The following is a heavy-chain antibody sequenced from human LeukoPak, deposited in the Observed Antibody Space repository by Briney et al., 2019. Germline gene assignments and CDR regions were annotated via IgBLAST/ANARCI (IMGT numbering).Heavy chain of an antibody. CDR2: LNGDGTST. D-gene: IGHD2-21*01. V-gene: IGHV3-74*01. Sequence: GASLRLSCAASGFTFSSYWMHWVRQAPGKGPVWVSRLNGDGTSTSYADSVKGRFTISRDNAKNTLYLQMNSLRVEDTAVYYCARTQLLPDDVLDFWGQGTMVTVSS. CDR3: ARTQLLPDDVLDF. CDR1: GFTFSSYW. J-gene: IGHJ3*01.